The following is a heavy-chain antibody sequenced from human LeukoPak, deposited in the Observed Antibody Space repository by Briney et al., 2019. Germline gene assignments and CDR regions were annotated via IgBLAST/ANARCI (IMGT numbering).Heavy chain of an antibody. CDR2: ISSSGSTI. CDR1: GFTFSSYE. J-gene: IGHJ5*02. CDR3: AREVHYYDSSGYFSNWFDP. V-gene: IGHV3-48*03. D-gene: IGHD3-22*01. Sequence: PGGSLRLSCAASGFTFSSYEMNWVRQAPGKGLEWVSYISSSGSTIYYADSAKGRFTISRDNAKNSLYLQMNSLRAEDTAVYYCAREVHYYDSSGYFSNWFDPWGQGTLVTVSS.